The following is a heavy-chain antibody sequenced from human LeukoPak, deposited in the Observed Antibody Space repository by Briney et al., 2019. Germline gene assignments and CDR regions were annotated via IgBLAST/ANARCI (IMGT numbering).Heavy chain of an antibody. J-gene: IGHJ4*02. CDR1: GSTFSSYE. Sequence: GGSVTLFCTPSGSTFSSYEMNWVRQAPGRGLEWVGRIKSKTDGGTTDYAAPVKGRFTISRDDSKNTLYLQMNSLKTEDTAVYYCTTDNGDYAYWGQGTLVTVSS. V-gene: IGHV3-15*01. CDR2: IKSKTDGGTT. CDR3: TTDNGDYAY. D-gene: IGHD4-17*01.